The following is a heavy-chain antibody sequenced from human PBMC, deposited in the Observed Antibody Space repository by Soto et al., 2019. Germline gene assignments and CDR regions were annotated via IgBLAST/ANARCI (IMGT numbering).Heavy chain of an antibody. D-gene: IGHD6-13*01. CDR3: ARHPWSSSWDYYYGMDV. Sequence: GRALRLSCADSGFTFSSYAMHWVRQAPGQGLEWVAVISYDGSNKYYADPVKGRFTIYRDNSKNTMYLQMNSLRAEDTAVYYCARHPWSSSWDYYYGMDVWGQRTTVTVSS. V-gene: IGHV3-30-3*01. CDR1: GFTFSSYA. CDR2: ISYDGSNK. J-gene: IGHJ6*02.